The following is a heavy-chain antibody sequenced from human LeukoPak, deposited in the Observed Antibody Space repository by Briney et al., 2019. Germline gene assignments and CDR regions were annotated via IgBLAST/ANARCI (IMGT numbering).Heavy chain of an antibody. J-gene: IGHJ6*02. CDR1: GGSISSYY. CDR3: ARQPTYYYGLDV. V-gene: IGHV4-59*08. Sequence: PSETLPLTCTVSGGSISSYYWSWIRQPPGKGLEWIGYIYHSGSTNYNPSLKTRVTISVDTSKNQFSLKLSSVTAADTAVYYCARQPTYYYGLDVWGQGTTVTVSS. CDR2: IYHSGST.